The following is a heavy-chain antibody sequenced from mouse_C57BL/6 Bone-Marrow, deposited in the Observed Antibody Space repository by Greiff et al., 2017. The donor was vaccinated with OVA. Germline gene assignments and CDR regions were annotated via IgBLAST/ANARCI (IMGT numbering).Heavy chain of an antibody. CDR1: GFNIKNTY. D-gene: IGHD1-1*01. Sequence: VQLQQPVAELVRPGASVKLSCTASGFNIKNTYMHWVKQRPEQGLEWIGRIDPANGNTKYASKFQGKATITAYKSSITAYLQLSSLTSEDTAVYYCAREGDLCHRFAYWGQGTLVTVSA. CDR3: AREGDLCHRFAY. V-gene: IGHV14-3*01. J-gene: IGHJ3*01. CDR2: IDPANGNT.